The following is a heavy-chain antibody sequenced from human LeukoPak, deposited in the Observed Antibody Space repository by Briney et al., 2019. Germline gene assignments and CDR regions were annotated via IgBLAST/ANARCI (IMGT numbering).Heavy chain of an antibody. CDR3: AKSDCGTIGCKLLDY. Sequence: QPGGSLRLSFAASGFTFSSYTMTWVRQAPGKGLEWVSSINGGGDATTYADSVRGQFTISRDNSKNTVSLQLSGLRADDTAIYYCAKSDCGTIGCKLLDYWGQGTLVTVSS. V-gene: IGHV3-23*01. CDR2: INGGGDAT. CDR1: GFTFSSYT. D-gene: IGHD4/OR15-4a*01. J-gene: IGHJ4*02.